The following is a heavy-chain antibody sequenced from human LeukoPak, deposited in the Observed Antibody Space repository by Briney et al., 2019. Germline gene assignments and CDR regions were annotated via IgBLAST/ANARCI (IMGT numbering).Heavy chain of an antibody. Sequence: SETLSLTCTVSGYSISSGYYWGWIRQAPGKGLEWIGSIYNSGSTYYNPSLKSRVTISVDMSKNQFSLKMSSVTAADTAVYYCARAYRSSWYWNWFDPWGQGTLVTVSS. J-gene: IGHJ5*02. CDR3: ARAYRSSWYWNWFDP. CDR2: IYNSGST. D-gene: IGHD6-13*01. V-gene: IGHV4-38-2*02. CDR1: GYSISSGYY.